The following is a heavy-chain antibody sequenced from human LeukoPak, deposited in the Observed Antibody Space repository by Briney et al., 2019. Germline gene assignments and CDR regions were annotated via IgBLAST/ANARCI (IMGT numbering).Heavy chain of an antibody. CDR2: INHSGST. CDR1: GGSFSGYY. J-gene: IGHJ4*02. V-gene: IGHV4-34*01. D-gene: IGHD3-10*01. Sequence: PSETLSLTCAVYGGSFSGYYWSWIRQPPRKGLEWIGEINHSGSTNYNPSLKSRVTISVDTSKNQFSLKLSSVTAADTAVYYCARDSYGSGREFDYWGQGTLVTVSS. CDR3: ARDSYGSGREFDY.